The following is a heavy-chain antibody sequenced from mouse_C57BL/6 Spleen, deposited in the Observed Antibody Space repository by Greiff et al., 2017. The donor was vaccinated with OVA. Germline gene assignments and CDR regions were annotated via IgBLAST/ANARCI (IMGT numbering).Heavy chain of an antibody. D-gene: IGHD2-3*01. CDR1: GYTFTDYE. CDR2: IDPETGGT. J-gene: IGHJ2*01. CDR3: TNDGYYVHFDY. Sequence: QVQLQQSGAELVRPGASVTLSCKASGYTFTDYEMHWVKQTPVHGLEWIGAIDPETGGTAYNQKFKGKAILTADKSSSTAYMGLRSLTSEDSAVYYCTNDGYYVHFDYWGQGTTLTVSS. V-gene: IGHV1-15*01.